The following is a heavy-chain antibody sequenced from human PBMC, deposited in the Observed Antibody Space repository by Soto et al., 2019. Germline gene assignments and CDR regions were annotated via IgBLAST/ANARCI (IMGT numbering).Heavy chain of an antibody. J-gene: IGHJ2*01. CDR1: GGARSNYY. CDR3: ARVGYSSNWFWYFDL. D-gene: IGHD6-13*01. Sequence: PSETPSHSSIFSGGARSNYYWSGFRQPPGKGLEWIGYIYYSGNTKYNAYLKSRVTISKDTSKNQFSLKLSSVTAADTAVYYGARVGYSSNWFWYFDLWGRVTMV. CDR2: IYYSGNT. V-gene: IGHV4-59*01.